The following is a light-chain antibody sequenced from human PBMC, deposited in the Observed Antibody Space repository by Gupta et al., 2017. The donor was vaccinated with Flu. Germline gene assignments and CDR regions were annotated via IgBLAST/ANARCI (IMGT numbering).Light chain of an antibody. CDR1: QSISSY. CDR2: AAS. Sequence: DIQMTQSPSSLSASVGDRVTITCRASQSISSYLNWYQQKPGKAPKLLIYAASSLQSGVPSRFSGSGSGTDFTLTISRLQPEDFATYYCQHRDSTFFTFGPGTKVDIK. V-gene: IGKV1-39*01. CDR3: QHRDSTFFT. J-gene: IGKJ3*01.